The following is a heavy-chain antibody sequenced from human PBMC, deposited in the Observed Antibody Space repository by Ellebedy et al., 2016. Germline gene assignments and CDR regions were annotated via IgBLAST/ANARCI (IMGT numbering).Heavy chain of an antibody. CDR3: ARVGSLGGYSGSYRKSLYFDY. CDR1: GFTVSSNY. Sequence: GESLKISCAASGFTVSSNYMSWVRQAPGKGLEWVSVIYSGGSTYYADSVKGRFTISRDNSKNTLYLQMNSLRAEDTAVYYCARVGSLGGYSGSYRKSLYFDYWGQGTLVTVSS. D-gene: IGHD1-26*01. V-gene: IGHV3-66*01. J-gene: IGHJ4*02. CDR2: IYSGGST.